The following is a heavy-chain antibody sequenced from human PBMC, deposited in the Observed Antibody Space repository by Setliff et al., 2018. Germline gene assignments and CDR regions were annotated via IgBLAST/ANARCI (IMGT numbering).Heavy chain of an antibody. CDR3: ARGARYFDWLFDPDYYFDY. Sequence: PSETLSLTCAVYGGSFSTYYWIWIRQPPGKGLEWIGEINHSGSTNYNPSLKSRVTISVDTSKNQFSLKLSSVTAADTAVYYCARGARYFDWLFDPDYYFDYWGQGTLVT. CDR1: GGSFSTYY. D-gene: IGHD3-9*01. V-gene: IGHV4-34*01. J-gene: IGHJ4*02. CDR2: INHSGST.